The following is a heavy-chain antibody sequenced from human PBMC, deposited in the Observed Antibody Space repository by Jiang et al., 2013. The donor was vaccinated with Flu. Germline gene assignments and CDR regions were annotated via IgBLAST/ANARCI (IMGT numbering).Heavy chain of an antibody. D-gene: IGHD1-1*01. Sequence: QSGSELKKPGASVRVSCKASGYTFITYGMNWVRQAPGQGLEWMGRIDTGTGNPTYAQGFTGRFVFSLDTSLNTAYLQISSLKAEDTAVYYCARQRNWVYDNWGQGTLVTVSS. CDR3: ARQRNWVYDN. V-gene: IGHV7-4-1*02. CDR1: GYTFITYG. J-gene: IGHJ4*02. CDR2: IDTGTGNP.